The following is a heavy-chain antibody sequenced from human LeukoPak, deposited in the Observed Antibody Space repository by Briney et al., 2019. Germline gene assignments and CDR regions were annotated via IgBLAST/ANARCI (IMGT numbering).Heavy chain of an antibody. V-gene: IGHV1-2*02. J-gene: IGHJ3*02. Sequence: ASVKVSCKASGYTFTGYYMHWVRQAPGQGLEWMGWINPNSGGTNSQKFQGRVTMTRDTSISTAYMELSRLRSDDTAVYYCARDRVTIFGVVMSGNAFDIWGQGTMVTVSS. CDR3: ARDRVTIFGVVMSGNAFDI. D-gene: IGHD3-3*01. CDR1: GYTFTGYY. CDR2: INPNSGGT.